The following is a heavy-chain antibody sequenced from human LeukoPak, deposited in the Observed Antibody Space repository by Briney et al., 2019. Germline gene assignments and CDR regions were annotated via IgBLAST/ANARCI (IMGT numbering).Heavy chain of an antibody. CDR3: ARGGSSTHLFYYYYYMDV. J-gene: IGHJ6*03. CDR2: IKQDGSEK. D-gene: IGHD2-2*01. Sequence: GGSLRLSCAASGFTFSSYWMSWVRQAPGKGLEWVANIKQDGSEKYYVDSVKGRFTISRDNAKNSLYLQMNSLRAEDTAVYYCARGGSSTHLFYYYYYMDVWGKGTTVTISS. CDR1: GFTFSSYW. V-gene: IGHV3-7*01.